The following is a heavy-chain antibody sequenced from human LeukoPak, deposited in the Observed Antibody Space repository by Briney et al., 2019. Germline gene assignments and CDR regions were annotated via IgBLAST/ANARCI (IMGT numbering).Heavy chain of an antibody. CDR3: ARQGRYYGSGSYEGFNDY. D-gene: IGHD3-10*01. Sequence: GEPLKISCKGSGYSFTSYWIGWVRQMPGKGLEWTGIIYPGDSDTRYSPSFQGQVTISADKSISTAYLQWSSLKASDTAMYYCARQGRYYGSGSYEGFNDYWGQGTLVTVSS. V-gene: IGHV5-51*01. CDR2: IYPGDSDT. J-gene: IGHJ4*02. CDR1: GYSFTSYW.